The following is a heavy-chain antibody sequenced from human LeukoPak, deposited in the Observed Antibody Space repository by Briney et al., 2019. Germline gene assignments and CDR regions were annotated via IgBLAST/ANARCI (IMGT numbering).Heavy chain of an antibody. CDR3: ARDEEMATITLHY. CDR2: IIPILGTA. V-gene: IGHV1-69*05. CDR1: GGTFSSYA. D-gene: IGHD5-24*01. J-gene: IGHJ4*02. Sequence: SVKVSCKASGGTFSSYAISWVRQAPGQGLEWMGRIIPILGTANYAQKFQGRVTITTDESTSTAYMELSSLRSEDTAVYYCARDEEMATITLHYWGQGTLVTVSS.